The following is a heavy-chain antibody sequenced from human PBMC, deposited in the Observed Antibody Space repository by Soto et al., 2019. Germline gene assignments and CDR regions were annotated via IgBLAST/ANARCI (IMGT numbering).Heavy chain of an antibody. CDR3: AKGRRTTVDSSTFDY. Sequence: EVQLLESGGGLVQPGGSLRLSCAASGFTFSSYAMSWVRQAPGKGLEWVSAISGSGGSTYYADSVKGRFTISRDNSRHPRYLQMNSLRAEDTAVYYCAKGRRTTVDSSTFDYWGQGTLVTVSS. CDR1: GFTFSSYA. V-gene: IGHV3-23*01. D-gene: IGHD4-17*01. CDR2: ISGSGGST. J-gene: IGHJ4*02.